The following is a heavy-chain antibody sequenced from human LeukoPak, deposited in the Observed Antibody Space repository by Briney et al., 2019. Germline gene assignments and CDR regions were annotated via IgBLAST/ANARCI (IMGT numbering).Heavy chain of an antibody. Sequence: SETLSLTCTVSGGSISSSDHYWAWIRQPPGKGLEWIGSRYYSGDNYYSPSLKSRATISVDTSRNQFALKLNSMTATDTAVYFCARHRLEGDTFDIWGQGTLVTVSS. CDR3: ARHRLEGDTFDI. D-gene: IGHD3-3*01. J-gene: IGHJ3*02. CDR2: RYYSGDN. V-gene: IGHV4-39*01. CDR1: GGSISSSDHY.